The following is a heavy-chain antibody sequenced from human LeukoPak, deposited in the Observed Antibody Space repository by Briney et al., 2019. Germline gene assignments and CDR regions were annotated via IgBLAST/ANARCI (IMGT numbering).Heavy chain of an antibody. Sequence: WASVKVSCKASGGTFSSYAISWVRQAPGQGLEWMGGIIPIFGTANYAQKFQGRVTITADKSTSTAYMELSSLRSEDTAVYYCASSGNSSSGGYYYYYMDVWGKGTTVTVSS. CDR3: ASSGNSSSGGYYYYYMDV. CDR2: IIPIFGTA. CDR1: GGTFSSYA. V-gene: IGHV1-69*06. J-gene: IGHJ6*03. D-gene: IGHD6-13*01.